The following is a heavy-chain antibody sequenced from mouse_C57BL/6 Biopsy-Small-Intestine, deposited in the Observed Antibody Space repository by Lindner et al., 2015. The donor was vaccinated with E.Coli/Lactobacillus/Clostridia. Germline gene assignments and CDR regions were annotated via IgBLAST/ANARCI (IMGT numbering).Heavy chain of an antibody. CDR3: TTKYYYGSSYEDYFDY. Sequence: VQLQESGPELVKPGASVKISCKASGYAFSSSWMNWVKQRPGKGLEWIGRIYPGDGSTKYNEKFKGKATLTADTSSNTAYLQLSSLTSEDTAVYYCTTKYYYGSSYEDYFDYWGQGTTLTVSS. CDR2: IYPGDGST. V-gene: IGHV1-82*01. CDR1: GYAFSSSW. J-gene: IGHJ2*01. D-gene: IGHD1-1*01.